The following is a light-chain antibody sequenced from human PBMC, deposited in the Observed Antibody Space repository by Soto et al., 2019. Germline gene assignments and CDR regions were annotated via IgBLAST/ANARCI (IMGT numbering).Light chain of an antibody. CDR3: QSYDSTLSARYV. Sequence: SVLTQPPSVSGAPGQGVTISCTGSSSNIGANYDVHWYQQRPGTAPKLLIFANSNRPSGVPDRFSGSKSGTSASLVITGLQAEDEGDYYCQSYDSTLSARYVFGTGTKVTVL. CDR2: ANS. V-gene: IGLV1-40*01. CDR1: SSNIGANYD. J-gene: IGLJ1*01.